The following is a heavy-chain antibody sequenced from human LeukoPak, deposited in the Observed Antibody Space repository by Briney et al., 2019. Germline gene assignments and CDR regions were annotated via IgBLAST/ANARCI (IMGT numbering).Heavy chain of an antibody. V-gene: IGHV3-23*01. Sequence: GGSLRLSCAASGFTFSSYSMNWVRQAPGKGLEWVSAISGSGGSTYYADSVKGRFTISRDNSKNTLYLQMNSLRAEDTAVYYCAKDLSGYGDYFDYWGQGTLVTVSS. CDR3: AKDLSGYGDYFDY. J-gene: IGHJ4*02. CDR1: GFTFSSYS. CDR2: ISGSGGST. D-gene: IGHD5-12*01.